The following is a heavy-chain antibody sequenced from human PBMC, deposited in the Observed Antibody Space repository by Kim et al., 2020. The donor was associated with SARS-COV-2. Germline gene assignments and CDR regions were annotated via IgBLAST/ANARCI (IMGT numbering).Heavy chain of an antibody. Sequence: GGSLRLSCAASGFTFGNHWMMWVRQAPVKGLEWVANINPDGSERYYVGSVRGRFTISRDNAKNSLFLQMNSLRGEDTAIYYCARDKIDVWGQGTTVTVSS. CDR3: ARDKIDV. V-gene: IGHV3-7*03. CDR2: INPDGSER. CDR1: GFTFGNHW. J-gene: IGHJ6*02.